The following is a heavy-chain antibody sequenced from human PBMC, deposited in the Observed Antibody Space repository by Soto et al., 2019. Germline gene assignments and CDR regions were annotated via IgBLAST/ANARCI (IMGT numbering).Heavy chain of an antibody. CDR1: GYTFTGYY. Sequence: GASVKVSCKASGYTFTGYYMHWVRQAPGQGLEWMGWINPNSGGTDYAQKFQGRVTMARDTSTTTASMELSSLTSDDTAAYYCARATGYGGSFSYGMNFGAKGPR. D-gene: IGHD1-1*01. V-gene: IGHV1-2*02. CDR3: ARATGYGGSFSYGMN. CDR2: INPNSGGT. J-gene: IGHJ6*02.